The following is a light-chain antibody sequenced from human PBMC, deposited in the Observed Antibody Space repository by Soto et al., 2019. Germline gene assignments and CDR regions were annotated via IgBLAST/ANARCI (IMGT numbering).Light chain of an antibody. CDR3: QQYDRSPLT. CDR1: QSVTNNY. V-gene: IGKV3-20*01. J-gene: IGKJ4*01. CDR2: GAS. Sequence: IVLTQSPDTLSLSPGEGATLSCRASQSVTNNYLAWYQQKPGQAPSLLIYGASSRATGIPDRFSGSGSGTDFTLTISRLEPDDFAVYYCQQYDRSPLTFGGGTKVEIK.